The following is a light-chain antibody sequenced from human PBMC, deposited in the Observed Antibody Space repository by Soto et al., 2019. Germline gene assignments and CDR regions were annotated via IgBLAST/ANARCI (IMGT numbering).Light chain of an antibody. CDR3: QQYNNWWT. V-gene: IGKV3-15*01. Sequence: EIVMTQSPATLSVSPGERVTLSCSASQSVSSSLAWYQQKPGQAPRLLIYGASTRAIGIPARFSGSGSETEFTITISSLQSEDFAVYYCQQYNNWWTFGQGTKVEIK. CDR1: QSVSSS. J-gene: IGKJ1*01. CDR2: GAS.